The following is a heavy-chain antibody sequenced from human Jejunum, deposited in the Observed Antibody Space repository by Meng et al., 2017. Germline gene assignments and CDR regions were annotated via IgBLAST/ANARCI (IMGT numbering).Heavy chain of an antibody. CDR1: GFTFGGYA. CDR3: ATSTYSSSWYYFDY. J-gene: IGHJ4*02. V-gene: IGHV3-23*01. D-gene: IGHD6-13*01. Sequence: SCAASGFTFGGYAMSWVRQAPGKGLEWVSAISYSGGGKYYADSVQGRFTISRDNSKNTLYLQMNSLRAEDTAVYYCATSTYSSSWYYFDYWGQGTLVTVSS. CDR2: ISYSGGGK.